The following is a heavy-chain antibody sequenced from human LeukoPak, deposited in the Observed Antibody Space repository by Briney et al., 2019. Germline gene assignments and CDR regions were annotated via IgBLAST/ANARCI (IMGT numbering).Heavy chain of an antibody. Sequence: GASVPVSCKASRYTFTGYYMHWVRQAPGQGLEWMGWINPNSGGTNYAQKFQGRVTMAREPTISTAYMELSRLRSDDTAVYYCARGDDYFDYWGQGPLVTVSS. CDR3: ARGDDYFDY. V-gene: IGHV1-2*02. J-gene: IGHJ4*02. CDR1: RYTFTGYY. D-gene: IGHD3-16*01. CDR2: INPNSGGT.